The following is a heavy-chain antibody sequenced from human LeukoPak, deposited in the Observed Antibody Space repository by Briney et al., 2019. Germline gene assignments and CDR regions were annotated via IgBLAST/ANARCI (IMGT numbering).Heavy chain of an antibody. CDR2: IYYSGST. V-gene: IGHV4-59*01. CDR1: GGSISSYY. CDR3: ASLYYYDSSGYYSGDY. D-gene: IGHD3-22*01. J-gene: IGHJ4*02. Sequence: PSETLSLTCTVSGGSISSYYWSWIRQPPGKGLEWIGYIYYSGSTNYNPSLKSRVTISVDTSKNQFSLKLSSVTAADTAVYYCASLYYYDSSGYYSGDYWGQGTLVTVSS.